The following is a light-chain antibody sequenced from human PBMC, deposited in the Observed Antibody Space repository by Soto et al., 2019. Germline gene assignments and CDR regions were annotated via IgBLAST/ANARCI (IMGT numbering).Light chain of an antibody. V-gene: IGKV3-11*01. Sequence: EIVLTQSPGTLSLSPGERATLTCRASQSVSSNYLAWFQQRPGQAPRLLIFNTSNRATGIPARFSGSGSGTDFTLTISGLEPEDFAVYYCQQRTNRPPITFGQGTRLEI. CDR3: QQRTNRPPIT. J-gene: IGKJ5*01. CDR1: QSVSSNY. CDR2: NTS.